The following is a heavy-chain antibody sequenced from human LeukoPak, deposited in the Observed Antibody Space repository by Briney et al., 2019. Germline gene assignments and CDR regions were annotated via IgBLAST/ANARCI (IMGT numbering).Heavy chain of an antibody. CDR2: IYYSGST. CDR1: GGSISSSSYY. Sequence: SETLSLTCTVSGGSISSSSYYWGWIRQPPGKGLEWIGSIYYSGSTYYNPSLKSRVTISVDTFKNQFSLKLNSVTAADTAVYYCARSSGWHLLLLDYWGQGTLVTVSS. CDR3: ARSSGWHLLLLDY. V-gene: IGHV4-39*01. J-gene: IGHJ4*02. D-gene: IGHD6-25*01.